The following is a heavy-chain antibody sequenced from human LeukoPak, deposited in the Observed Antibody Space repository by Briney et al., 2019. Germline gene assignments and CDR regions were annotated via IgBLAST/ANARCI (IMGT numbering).Heavy chain of an antibody. Sequence: GGSLRLSCAASGFTFSYNAMNWVRQAPGEGLEWMAVIWYDGSEKYYADSVKDRFTISRDNSKNTLFLQMNSLRAEDTAVYYCARDYGTTTTTKRWGCFDYWGQGALVTVSS. D-gene: IGHD4-11*01. CDR1: GFTFSYNA. J-gene: IGHJ4*02. CDR3: ARDYGTTTTTKRWGCFDY. V-gene: IGHV3-33*01. CDR2: IWYDGSEK.